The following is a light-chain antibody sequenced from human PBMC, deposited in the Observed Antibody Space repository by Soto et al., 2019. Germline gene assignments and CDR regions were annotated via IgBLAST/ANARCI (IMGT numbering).Light chain of an antibody. CDR2: DTT. J-gene: IGLJ1*01. CDR1: TGAVTNGHY. V-gene: IGLV7-46*01. CDR3: LLSYNGPYV. Sequence: QAVVTQEPSLTASPGGTVTLTCGSSTGAVTNGHYPYWFQQKPGQAPRTLIYDTTNRHSWTPARFSGSLPGGKAALTLSGAQPEDEAEYYCLLSYNGPYVFGTGTKVTVL.